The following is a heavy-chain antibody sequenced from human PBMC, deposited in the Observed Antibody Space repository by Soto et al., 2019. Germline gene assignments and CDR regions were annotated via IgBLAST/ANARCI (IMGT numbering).Heavy chain of an antibody. CDR3: ARDSSSRWGATVDHDAFDI. J-gene: IGHJ3*02. CDR1: GYTFTGYY. Sequence: GASVKVSCKASGYTFTGYYMHWVRQAPGQGLEWMGWINPNSGGTNYAQKFQGWVTMTRDTSISTAYMEPSRLRSDDTAVYYCARDSSSRWGATVDHDAFDIWGQGTMVTVSS. CDR2: INPNSGGT. D-gene: IGHD1-26*01. V-gene: IGHV1-2*04.